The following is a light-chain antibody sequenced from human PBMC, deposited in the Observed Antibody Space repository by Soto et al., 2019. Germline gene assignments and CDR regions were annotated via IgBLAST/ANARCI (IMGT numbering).Light chain of an antibody. CDR1: QSVSSY. Sequence: EIVLTQSPATLSLSPGERATLSCRASQSVSSYLAWYQQKPGQAPRLLIYDASNRATGITARFSGSGSGTDFTLTISSLEPDDFAVYYCQQRSNWPPTFGGGTKVEIK. CDR2: DAS. CDR3: QQRSNWPPT. J-gene: IGKJ4*01. V-gene: IGKV3-11*01.